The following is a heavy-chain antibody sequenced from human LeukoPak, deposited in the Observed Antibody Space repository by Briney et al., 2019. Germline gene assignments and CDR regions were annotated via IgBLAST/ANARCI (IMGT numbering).Heavy chain of an antibody. CDR2: ISFDGSNT. J-gene: IGHJ4*02. Sequence: PGRSLRLSCAASGFTFNSFGMHWVRQAPRKGLEWVAVISFDGSNTYFADSVKGRFSNSRDNSKNTLDLQMNSLRAEDTAVYYCAKDFHTVTTFDYWGQGTLVTVSS. V-gene: IGHV3-30*18. CDR1: GFTFNSFG. CDR3: AKDFHTVTTFDY. D-gene: IGHD4-11*01.